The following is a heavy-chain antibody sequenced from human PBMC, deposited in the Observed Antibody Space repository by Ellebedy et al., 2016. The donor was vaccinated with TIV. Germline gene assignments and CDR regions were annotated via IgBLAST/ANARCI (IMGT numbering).Heavy chain of an antibody. Sequence: PGGSLRPSCKGSGYSFTSNWINWVRQMPGKGLEWMGRIDPSDSYTNYNPSFQGHVTTSVDKSISTAYLQWSSLKSSDTAMYYCSRQDYSGWYSAYWGQGTLVAVSS. D-gene: IGHD6-19*01. J-gene: IGHJ4*02. CDR1: GYSFTSNW. V-gene: IGHV5-10-1*01. CDR2: IDPSDSYT. CDR3: SRQDYSGWYSAY.